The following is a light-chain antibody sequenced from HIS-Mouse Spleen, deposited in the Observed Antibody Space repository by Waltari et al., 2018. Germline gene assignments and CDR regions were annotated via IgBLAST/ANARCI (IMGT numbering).Light chain of an antibody. CDR3: CSYAGSSTWV. Sequence: QSALTQPVSGSGSPGQSSTISCTGTSRDCGSYYLLPWYQQHPGKAPKLMIYEGSKRPSGVSNRFSGSKSGNTASLTISGLQAEDEADYYCCSYAGSSTWVFGGGTKLTVL. CDR1: SRDCGSYYL. CDR2: EGS. J-gene: IGLJ3*02. V-gene: IGLV2-23*01.